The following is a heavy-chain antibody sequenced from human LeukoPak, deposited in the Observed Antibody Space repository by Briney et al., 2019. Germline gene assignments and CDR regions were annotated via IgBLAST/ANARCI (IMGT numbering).Heavy chain of an antibody. Sequence: GGSLRLSCAASGFTFSSYGMHWVRQAPGKRLEWVAFIRYDGSNKYYADSVKGRFTISRDNSKSTLYLQMNSLRAEDTAVYYCAKDEFGYCSSTSCYILDYWGQGTLVTVSS. V-gene: IGHV3-30*02. CDR3: AKDEFGYCSSTSCYILDY. CDR1: GFTFSSYG. D-gene: IGHD2-2*01. J-gene: IGHJ4*02. CDR2: IRYDGSNK.